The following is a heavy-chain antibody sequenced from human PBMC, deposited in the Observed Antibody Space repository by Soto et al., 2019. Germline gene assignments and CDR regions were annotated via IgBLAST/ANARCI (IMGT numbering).Heavy chain of an antibody. J-gene: IGHJ4*02. CDR3: AKAWMDNARQRYFDH. Sequence: EMQLLESGGGLVQPGGSLRLSCAASGFTFSSYAMSWVRQAPGKGLEWVSAISGSGGGTYYADSVKGRFTISRDNSKNTLYLQMNSLRADDTAVYSCAKAWMDNARQRYFDHWGQGTLVTVSS. V-gene: IGHV3-23*01. D-gene: IGHD5-12*01. CDR2: ISGSGGGT. CDR1: GFTFSSYA.